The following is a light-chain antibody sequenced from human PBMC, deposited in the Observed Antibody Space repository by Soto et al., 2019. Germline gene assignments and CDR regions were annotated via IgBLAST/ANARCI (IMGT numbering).Light chain of an antibody. CDR1: SPNIGGNT. Sequence: QSVLTQPPSASGTPGQRVTISCSGSSPNIGGNTVNWYQQVPGTAPKLLIHGDTLRPSGVPDRFSGSKSGTSASLAISGLQSEDEAEYYCSSFVAGNNYWVFGGGTKLTVL. J-gene: IGLJ3*02. CDR3: SSFVAGNNYWV. V-gene: IGLV1-44*01. CDR2: GDT.